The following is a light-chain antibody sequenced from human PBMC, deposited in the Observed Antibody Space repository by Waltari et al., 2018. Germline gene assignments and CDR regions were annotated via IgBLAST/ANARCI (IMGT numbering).Light chain of an antibody. V-gene: IGLV8-61*01. CDR3: ALYVHSGLWI. CDR2: YID. Sequence: QTVVTQEPSFSVSPGGTVTLTCGLNSGSVSATNFPSWYQQNPGQPPRSLMYYIDSRTSGVPNRFSGSIIGDKAALTITGAQADDESDYYCALYVHSGLWIFGGGTRLTVL. J-gene: IGLJ2*01. CDR1: SGSVSATNF.